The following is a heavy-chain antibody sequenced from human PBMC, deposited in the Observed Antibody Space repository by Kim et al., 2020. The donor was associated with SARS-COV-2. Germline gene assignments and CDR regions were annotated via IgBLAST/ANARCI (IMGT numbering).Heavy chain of an antibody. J-gene: IGHJ4*02. CDR1: GYSFSDKT. CDR3: ARGPGPVDY. D-gene: IGHD3-10*01. Sequence: ASVKVSCKASGYSFSDKTINWVRQAPGQGLEWMGWINTNTGNPAYAQGFTGGFVFSLDTSVSTAYVQLSSLKAEDTAVYYCARGPGPVDYWGQGTLVTVSS. V-gene: IGHV7-4-1*02. CDR2: INTNTGNP.